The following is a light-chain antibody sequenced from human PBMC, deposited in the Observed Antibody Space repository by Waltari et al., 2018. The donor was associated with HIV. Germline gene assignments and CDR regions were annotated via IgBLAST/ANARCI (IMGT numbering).Light chain of an antibody. Sequence: QSALTQPASVSGSPGQSITISCTGTSSDVGSYKLVSWYQHHPGNAPKLMIFDVTKRPAGVSNRVSGSKSGNTASLTSSGRQADDEADYYCCSYAGSSAFVFGPGTKVTVL. CDR1: SSDVGSYKL. V-gene: IGLV2-23*02. CDR3: CSYAGSSAFV. J-gene: IGLJ1*01. CDR2: DVT.